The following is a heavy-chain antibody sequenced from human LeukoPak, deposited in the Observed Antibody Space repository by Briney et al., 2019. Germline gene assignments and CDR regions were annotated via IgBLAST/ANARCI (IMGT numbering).Heavy chain of an antibody. CDR3: ARVRMGDDFNPFDY. CDR1: GFTFSSFW. CDR2: INSDGSET. J-gene: IGHJ4*02. V-gene: IGHV3-74*03. D-gene: IGHD3-16*01. Sequence: GGSLRLSCAASGFTFSSFWINWVRHAPGKGLVWVSRINSDGSETMYADSVKGRFTISRDNAKNTLYLEMNTLRAEDTAVYYCARVRMGDDFNPFDYWGQGTLVTVSS.